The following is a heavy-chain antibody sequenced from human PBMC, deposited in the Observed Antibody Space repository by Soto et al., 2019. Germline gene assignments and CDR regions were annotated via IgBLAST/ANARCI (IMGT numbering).Heavy chain of an antibody. Sequence: QVQLVQSGAEVKKPGSSVKVSCKASGDTFSSYAISWVRQAPGQGLEWMGGIIPIFGTATYAKKFQGRVTITTAESTSTAYMDLSSLRSEDTDVYYCERGVAPAANEEYYFDYWGQGTLVTVSS. CDR3: ERGVAPAANEEYYFDY. V-gene: IGHV1-69*01. CDR1: GDTFSSYA. CDR2: IIPIFGTA. D-gene: IGHD2-2*01. J-gene: IGHJ4*02.